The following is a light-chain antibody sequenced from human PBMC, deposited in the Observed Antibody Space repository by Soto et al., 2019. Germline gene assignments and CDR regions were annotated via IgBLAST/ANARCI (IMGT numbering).Light chain of an antibody. V-gene: IGKV1-5*02. CDR2: HAS. CDR1: QSISNW. CDR3: QQYNSYS. J-gene: IGKJ1*01. Sequence: DIQLTQSPPFLSASVRYRFTMICRASQSISNWLAWYQQKPGTAPKVLIYHASNLQSGVPSRFSGSGSGTEFTLTIRSLKPDDFATSYCQQYNSYSFGQGTKVDI.